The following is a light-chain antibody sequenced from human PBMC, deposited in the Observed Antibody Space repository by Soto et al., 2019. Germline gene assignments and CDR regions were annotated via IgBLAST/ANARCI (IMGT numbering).Light chain of an antibody. CDR3: QQYVTSPRT. CDR2: GAS. V-gene: IGKV3-20*01. CDR1: QSLRTSY. J-gene: IGKJ1*01. Sequence: EVVLTQSPYTLSFSPLETATLSCRASQSLRTSYVAWYQQKPGQAPRLLIYGASFRATGIPDRFSGRGSGTDFTLSISRLEPEDFAVYYCQQYVTSPRTFGQGTKVDIK.